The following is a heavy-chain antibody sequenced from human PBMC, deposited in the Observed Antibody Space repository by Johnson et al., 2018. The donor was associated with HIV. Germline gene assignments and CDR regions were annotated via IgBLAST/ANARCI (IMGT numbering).Heavy chain of an antibody. Sequence: QVQLVESGGGLVKPGGSLRLSCAASGFTFSDFFMSWIRQAPGKGLEWVAYMSTSGSTKFYADSVKGRFTISRDNAKNSLYLQMNSLRVEDTAVYFCARGCRDGYTCDVFDVWGQGTRVTVSS. V-gene: IGHV3-11*04. D-gene: IGHD5-24*01. CDR1: GFTFSDFF. CDR2: MSTSGSTK. CDR3: ARGCRDGYTCDVFDV. J-gene: IGHJ3*01.